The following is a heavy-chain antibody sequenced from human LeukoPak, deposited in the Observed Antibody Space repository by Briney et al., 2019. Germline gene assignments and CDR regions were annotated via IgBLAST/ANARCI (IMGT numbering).Heavy chain of an antibody. D-gene: IGHD1-14*01. CDR2: ISWNSGSI. Sequence: PGGSLRLSCAASGFTFDDYDMHWVRQAPGKGLEWVSGISWNSGSIGYADSVKGRFTISRDNAKNSLYLQMNSLRAEDTALYYCAKDGYQQSTGVFDYWGQGTLVTVSS. V-gene: IGHV3-9*01. CDR3: AKDGYQQSTGVFDY. CDR1: GFTFDDYD. J-gene: IGHJ4*02.